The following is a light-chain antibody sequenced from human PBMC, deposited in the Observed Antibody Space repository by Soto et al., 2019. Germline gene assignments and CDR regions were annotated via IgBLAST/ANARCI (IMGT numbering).Light chain of an antibody. V-gene: IGLV1-40*01. CDR3: QSFDSSLTAWV. Sequence: QSVLTQPPSVSGAPGQRVTISCTGSSSNIGAGYDVHWYQQLPGTAPKLLIYGNSNRPSGVPDRFSGSKSGTSASLAITRLQAEDEADYYCQSFDSSLTAWVFGGGTKGTVL. CDR1: SSNIGAGYD. J-gene: IGLJ3*02. CDR2: GNS.